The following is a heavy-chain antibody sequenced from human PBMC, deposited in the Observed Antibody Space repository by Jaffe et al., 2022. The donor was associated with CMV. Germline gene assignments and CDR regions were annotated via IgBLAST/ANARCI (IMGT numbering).Heavy chain of an antibody. Sequence: QVQLVQSGAEVKKPGASVKVSCKASGYTFTGYYMHWVRQAPGQGLEWMGWINPNSGGTNYAQKFQGRVTMTRDTSISTAYMELSRLRSDDTAVYYCARDGDHCSGGSCYSLPPDYWGQGTLVTVSS. CDR1: GYTFTGYY. D-gene: IGHD2-15*01. CDR2: INPNSGGT. J-gene: IGHJ4*02. CDR3: ARDGDHCSGGSCYSLPPDY. V-gene: IGHV1-2*02.